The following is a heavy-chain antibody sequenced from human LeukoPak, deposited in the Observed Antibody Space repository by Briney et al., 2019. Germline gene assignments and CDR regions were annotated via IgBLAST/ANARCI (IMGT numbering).Heavy chain of an antibody. CDR3: TRVGSSGWYGGDYFDY. Sequence: GGSLRLSCTASGFTFGDYAMSWVRQAPGKGLEWVGFIRSKAYGGTTEYAASVKGRFTISRDDSKSIAYLQMNSLKTADTAVYYCTRVGSSGWYGGDYFDYWGQGTLVTVSS. CDR1: GFTFGDYA. J-gene: IGHJ4*02. CDR2: IRSKAYGGTT. D-gene: IGHD6-19*01. V-gene: IGHV3-49*04.